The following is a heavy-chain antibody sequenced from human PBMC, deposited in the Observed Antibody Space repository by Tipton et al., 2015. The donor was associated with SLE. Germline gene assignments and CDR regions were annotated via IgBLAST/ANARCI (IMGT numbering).Heavy chain of an antibody. Sequence: SLRLSCAASGFTFSSYWMHWVRQAPGKGLVWVSRINSDGSSTSYADSVKGRFTISRDNAKNTLYLQMNSPRAEDTAVYYCARGEYCSSTSCQDYGMDVWGQGTTVTVSS. D-gene: IGHD2-2*01. V-gene: IGHV3-74*01. CDR1: GFTFSSYW. J-gene: IGHJ6*02. CDR3: ARGEYCSSTSCQDYGMDV. CDR2: INSDGSST.